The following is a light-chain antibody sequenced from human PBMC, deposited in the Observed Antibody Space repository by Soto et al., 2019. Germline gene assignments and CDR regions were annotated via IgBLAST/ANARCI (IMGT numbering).Light chain of an antibody. CDR2: EVS. V-gene: IGLV2-14*01. CDR3: TSYTSSSTLDV. J-gene: IGLJ1*01. CDR1: SSDVGNYKY. Sequence: QSALTQPASVSGSPGQSITISCTGTSSDVGNYKYVSWYQQHPGKAPKLIIYEVSNRPTGVSNRFSGSKSGHTASLTISGLQSEDEADYFCTSYTSSSTLDVFGTGTKVTVL.